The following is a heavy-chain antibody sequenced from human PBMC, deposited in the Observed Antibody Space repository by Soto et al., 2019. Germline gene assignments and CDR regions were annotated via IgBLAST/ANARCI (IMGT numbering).Heavy chain of an antibody. Sequence: QLQLQESGPGLVKPSETLSLTCTVSGGSISSSSYYWGWIRQPPGKGLEWIGGIYYSGSTYYNPSLKSRVTISVDTSKNQFSLKLSSVTAADTAVYYCARPLPGYCSGGSCYGAFDIWGQGTMVTVSS. CDR3: ARPLPGYCSGGSCYGAFDI. J-gene: IGHJ3*02. V-gene: IGHV4-39*01. CDR1: GGSISSSSYY. CDR2: IYYSGST. D-gene: IGHD2-15*01.